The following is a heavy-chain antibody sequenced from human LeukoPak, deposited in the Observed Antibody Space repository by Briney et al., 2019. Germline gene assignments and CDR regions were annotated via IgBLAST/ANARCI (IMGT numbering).Heavy chain of an antibody. Sequence: SETLSLTCTVSGASISSYYWSWIRQPPGKGLEWIGYIYYSGSTNYNPSLKSRVTISVDTSKNQFSLNLRSVTAADTAVYYCVRGGNYNFDYWGQGTLVTVSS. D-gene: IGHD3-16*01. V-gene: IGHV4-59*01. J-gene: IGHJ4*02. CDR2: IYYSGST. CDR3: VRGGNYNFDY. CDR1: GASISSYY.